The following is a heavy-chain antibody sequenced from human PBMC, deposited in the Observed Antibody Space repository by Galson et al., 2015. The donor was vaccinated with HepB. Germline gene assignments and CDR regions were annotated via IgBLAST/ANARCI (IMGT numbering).Heavy chain of an antibody. CDR3: AREYYDFWSGYYRKGDV. V-gene: IGHV4-30-4*01. J-gene: IGHJ6*04. CDR2: IYYSGST. CDR1: GGSISSGDYY. D-gene: IGHD3-3*01. Sequence: QVQLQESGPGLVKPSETLSLTCTVSGGSISSGDYYWSWIRQPPGKGLEWIGYIYYSGSTYYNPSLKSRVTISVDTSKNQFSLKLSSVTAADTAVYYCAREYYDFWSGYYRKGDVWGKGTTVTVSS.